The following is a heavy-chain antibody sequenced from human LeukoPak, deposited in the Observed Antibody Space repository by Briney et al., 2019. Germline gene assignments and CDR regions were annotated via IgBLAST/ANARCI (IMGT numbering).Heavy chain of an antibody. CDR2: IIPIFGTA. V-gene: IGHV1-69*06. J-gene: IGHJ6*04. Sequence: GASVKVSCKASGGTFSSYAISWVRQAPGQGLEWMGGIIPIFGTANYAQKFQGRVTITADKSTSTAYMELSSLRAEDTAVYYCAKEARYFDWLINYYGMDVWGKGTTVTVSS. D-gene: IGHD3-9*01. CDR3: AKEARYFDWLINYYGMDV. CDR1: GGTFSSYA.